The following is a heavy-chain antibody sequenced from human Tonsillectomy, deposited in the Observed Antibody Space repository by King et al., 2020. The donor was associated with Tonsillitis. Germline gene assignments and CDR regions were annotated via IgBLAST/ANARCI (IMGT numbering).Heavy chain of an antibody. CDR3: AKQNHFYYGSGAPFDY. CDR1: GFTFSSYA. V-gene: IGHV3-23*04. CDR2: ISGSGGST. J-gene: IGHJ4*02. Sequence: DVQLVESGGGLVQPGGSLRLSCAASGFTFSSYAMNWVRQAPGKGLEWFSAISGSGGSTYNADSVQGRFTISRDTSKNTMYLQMNSLRAEDTAVYYCAKQNHFYYGSGAPFDYWGQGTLVTVSS. D-gene: IGHD3-10*01.